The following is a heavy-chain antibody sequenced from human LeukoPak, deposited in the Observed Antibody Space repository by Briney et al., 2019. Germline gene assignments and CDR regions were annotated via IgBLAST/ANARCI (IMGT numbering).Heavy chain of an antibody. J-gene: IGHJ6*02. V-gene: IGHV3-30*18. CDR2: ISYDGSNK. CDR1: GFTFSSYG. Sequence: PGRSLRLSCAASGFTFSSYGMHWVRQAPGKGLEWVAVISYDGSNKYYADSVKGRFTIPRDNSKNTLYLQMNSLRAEDTAVYYCAKSGQGMDVWRQGPTVTVSS. D-gene: IGHD6-25*01. CDR3: AKSGQGMDV.